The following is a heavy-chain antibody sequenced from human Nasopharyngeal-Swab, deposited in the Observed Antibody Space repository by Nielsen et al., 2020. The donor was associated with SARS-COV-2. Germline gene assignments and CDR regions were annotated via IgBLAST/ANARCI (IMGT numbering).Heavy chain of an antibody. D-gene: IGHD2-2*01. CDR1: GYTFTGND. CDR2: ISPSNVNK. CDR3: ATERSGVVPGPLGIGPWYIYYYMDV. J-gene: IGHJ6*03. Sequence: ASVKVSCKAPGYTFTGNDITWVRQSPAQGLEWMGRISPSNVNKTFAQRFQVRVTMTTDTSTRTAYMELRSLTSDDTAVYYCATERSGVVPGPLGIGPWYIYYYMDVWGKGTTVTVSS. V-gene: IGHV1-18*04.